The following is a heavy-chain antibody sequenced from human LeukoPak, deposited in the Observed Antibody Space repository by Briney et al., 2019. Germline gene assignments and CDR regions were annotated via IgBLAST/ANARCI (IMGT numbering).Heavy chain of an antibody. CDR2: INHSGST. CDR1: GGSFSGYY. J-gene: IGHJ4*02. D-gene: IGHD5-24*01. V-gene: IGHV4-34*01. Sequence: SETLSLTCAVYGGSFSGYYWSWIRQPPGKGLGWIGEINHSGSTNYNPSLKSRVTISVDTSKNQFSLKLSSVTAADTAVYYCARRRDGYHPVDYWGQGTLVTVSS. CDR3: ARRRDGYHPVDY.